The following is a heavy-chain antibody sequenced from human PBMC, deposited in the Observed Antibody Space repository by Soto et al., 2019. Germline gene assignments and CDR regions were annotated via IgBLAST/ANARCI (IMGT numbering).Heavy chain of an antibody. J-gene: IGHJ4*02. V-gene: IGHV4-30-4*01. CDR1: GGSISSGDYY. Sequence: QVQLQESGPGLVKPSQTLSLTCTVSGGSISSGDYYWSWIRQPPGKGLEWIGYIYYSGSTYYNPSLKSRVTISVDTSKNQFSLKLSSVTAADTAVYYCARVGAADPSPGGSPYYFDYWGQGTLVTVSS. D-gene: IGHD6-13*01. CDR3: ARVGAADPSPGGSPYYFDY. CDR2: IYYSGST.